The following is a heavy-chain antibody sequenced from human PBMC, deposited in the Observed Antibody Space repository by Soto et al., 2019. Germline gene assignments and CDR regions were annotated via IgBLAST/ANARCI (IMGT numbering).Heavy chain of an antibody. V-gene: IGHV3-21*01. J-gene: IGHJ5*01. CDR3: ARDPSEGRVGNWFES. D-gene: IGHD2-2*01. Sequence: GGSLRLSCAASGFTFSRYGMNWVRQAPGKGLEWVSSISSSTSYVYYADSVKGRFSVSRDNAKKILYLEMYAPRTEDTAVYYCARDPSEGRVGNWFESWGQGTLVTVSS. CDR1: GFTFSRYG. CDR2: ISSSTSYV.